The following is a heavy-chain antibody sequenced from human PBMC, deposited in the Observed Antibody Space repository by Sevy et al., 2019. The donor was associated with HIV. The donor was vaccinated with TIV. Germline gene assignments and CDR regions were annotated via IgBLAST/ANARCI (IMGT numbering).Heavy chain of an antibody. Sequence: GGSLRLSCAASGFNFSSYGMHWVRQAPGKGLEWVAVISYAGSSKYYADSMKARFTISRDNSKNTLYLQINSLRAEDRAVYYCAKESGSYYDFWSGHDAFDIWGQGTMVTVSS. J-gene: IGHJ3*02. D-gene: IGHD3-3*01. CDR1: GFNFSSYG. CDR2: ISYAGSSK. V-gene: IGHV3-30*18. CDR3: AKESGSYYDFWSGHDAFDI.